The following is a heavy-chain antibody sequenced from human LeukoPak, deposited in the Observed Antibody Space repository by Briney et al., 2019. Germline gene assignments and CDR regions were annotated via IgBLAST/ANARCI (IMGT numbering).Heavy chain of an antibody. CDR1: GGSISSYY. D-gene: IGHD4-17*01. J-gene: IGHJ4*02. CDR2: IYYSGST. V-gene: IGHV4-59*01. CDR3: AGEGDYWHRFDY. Sequence: SETLSLTGTVSGGSISSYYWSWIRQPPGKGLEWIGYIYYSGSTNYNPSLKSRVTISVDTSKNQFSLKLTSVTAADTAVYYCAGEGDYWHRFDYWGQGTLVTVSS.